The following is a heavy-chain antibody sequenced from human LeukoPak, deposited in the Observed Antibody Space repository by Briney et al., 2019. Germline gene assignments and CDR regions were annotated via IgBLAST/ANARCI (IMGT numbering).Heavy chain of an antibody. D-gene: IGHD3-10*01. CDR1: GYSFTGYY. CDR2: INPNSGGT. CDR3: ARPRRFGELYEGLDI. Sequence: GASVKVSCKASGYSFTGYYMHWVRQAPGQGLEWMGWINPNSGGTKYAQKFQGWVTMTRDTSISTAYMELSRLRSDDTAVYYCARPRRFGELYEGLDIWGQGTVVTVSS. J-gene: IGHJ3*02. V-gene: IGHV1-2*04.